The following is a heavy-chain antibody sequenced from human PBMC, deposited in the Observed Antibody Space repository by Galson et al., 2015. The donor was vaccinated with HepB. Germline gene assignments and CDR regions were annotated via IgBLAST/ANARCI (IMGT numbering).Heavy chain of an antibody. CDR1: GFTFSSYA. CDR3: AKDLASSSWADDAFDI. V-gene: IGHV3-23*01. D-gene: IGHD6-13*01. CDR2: ISGSGGST. Sequence: SMRLSCAASGFTFSSYAMSWVRQAPGKGLEWVSAISGSGGSTYYADSVKGRFTISRDNSKNTLYLQMNSLRAEDTAVYYCAKDLASSSWADDAFDIWGPGTMVTVSS. J-gene: IGHJ3*02.